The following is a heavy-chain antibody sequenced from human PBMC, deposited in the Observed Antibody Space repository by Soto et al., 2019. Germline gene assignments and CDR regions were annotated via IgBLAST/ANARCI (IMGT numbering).Heavy chain of an antibody. CDR1: GGSISSGGYY. J-gene: IGHJ4*02. CDR3: ARHDFIQNYFDY. D-gene: IGHD1-1*01. CDR2: IYYSGST. V-gene: IGHV4-31*02. Sequence: SETLSLTCTVSGGSISSGGYYWSWIRQHPGKGLEWIGYIYYSGSTYYNPSLKSRVTISVDTSKNQFSLKLSSVTAADTAVYYCARHDFIQNYFDYWGQVTLGTASS.